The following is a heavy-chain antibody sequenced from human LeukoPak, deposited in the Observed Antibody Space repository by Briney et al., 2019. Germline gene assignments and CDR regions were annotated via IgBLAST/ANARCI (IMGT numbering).Heavy chain of an antibody. CDR3: ARGYSGSSAYYNDY. V-gene: IGHV4-59*12. CDR1: GGSISTYY. J-gene: IGHJ4*02. D-gene: IGHD3-22*01. CDR2: IYYTGTT. Sequence: PETLSLTCTVSGGSISTYYWNWIRQPPGKGLEWIGNIYYTGTTNYNPSLKSRVTMSVDTSKNQFSLKLSSVTAADTAVYFCARGYSGSSAYYNDYWGQGALVTVSS.